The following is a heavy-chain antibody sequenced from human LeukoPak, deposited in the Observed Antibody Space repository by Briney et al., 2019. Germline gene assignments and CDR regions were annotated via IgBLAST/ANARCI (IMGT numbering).Heavy chain of an antibody. Sequence: GGSLRLSCAASGFTFDDYAMHWVRQAPGKGLEWVSGISWNSGSIGYADSVKGRFTISRDNAKNSLYLQMNSLRAEDTALYYCAKDIFRDGYDYVAMYAFDIWGQGTMVTVSS. V-gene: IGHV3-9*01. CDR3: AKDIFRDGYDYVAMYAFDI. J-gene: IGHJ3*02. D-gene: IGHD5-24*01. CDR1: GFTFDDYA. CDR2: ISWNSGSI.